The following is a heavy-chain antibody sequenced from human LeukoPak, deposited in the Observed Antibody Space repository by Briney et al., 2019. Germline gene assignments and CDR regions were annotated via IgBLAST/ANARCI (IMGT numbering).Heavy chain of an antibody. Sequence: GGALRVFCGASGFTFSSYAMHWVRQAPGEGVEGGAVISYDGGNKYYADSVKGRFTISRDNSKNTLYLQMNSLRAEDTAVYYCARDRSNRLAATHPYYYGMDVWGQGTTVTVSS. D-gene: IGHD2-15*01. J-gene: IGHJ6*02. V-gene: IGHV3-30*04. CDR3: ARDRSNRLAATHPYYYGMDV. CDR1: GFTFSSYA. CDR2: ISYDGGNK.